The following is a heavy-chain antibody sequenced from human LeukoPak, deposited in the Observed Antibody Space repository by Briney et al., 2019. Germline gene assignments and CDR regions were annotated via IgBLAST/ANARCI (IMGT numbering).Heavy chain of an antibody. J-gene: IGHJ4*02. V-gene: IGHV4-59*12. D-gene: IGHD1-26*01. CDR3: ARANSGTYSSPWDY. CDR2: IYYSGST. Sequence: SETLSLTCTVSGGSISSFYWNWIRQSPGKGLEWIGCIYYSGSTNYNPSLKSRVSISIDTSRNQLSLRLSSVTAADTAVYYCARANSGTYSSPWDYWGQGTLVNVSS. CDR1: GGSISSFY.